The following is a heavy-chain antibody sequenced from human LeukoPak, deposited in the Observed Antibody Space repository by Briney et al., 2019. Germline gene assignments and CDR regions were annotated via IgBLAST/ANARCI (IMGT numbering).Heavy chain of an antibody. Sequence: PGGSLRLSCVASGFTFNTFGMHWVRQAPGKGLEWVAVMKYDGSDIYYADSVKGRFIISRDNSKNTLYLQMNSLRAEDTAVYYCARDHSPKWGLGERYFDHWGLGILVTVSS. V-gene: IGHV3-33*01. CDR1: GFTFNTFG. CDR3: ARDHSPKWGLGERYFDH. D-gene: IGHD7-27*01. J-gene: IGHJ4*02. CDR2: MKYDGSDI.